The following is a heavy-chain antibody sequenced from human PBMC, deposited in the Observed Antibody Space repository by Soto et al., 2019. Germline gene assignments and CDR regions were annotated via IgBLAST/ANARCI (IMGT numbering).Heavy chain of an antibody. D-gene: IGHD3-3*01. Sequence: PGESLKISCAASGLTFSRYELNWVRQAPVPVMEWVSYISSSGSTIYYSDSVKGRFTIARDNAKNSLYLQTNSLRGEDTAVYYCASALDPEWFLSSSGYYGNDVWGQGSTVSVT. CDR3: ASALDPEWFLSSSGYYGNDV. CDR1: GLTFSRYE. CDR2: ISSSGSTI. V-gene: IGHV3-48*03. J-gene: IGHJ6*02.